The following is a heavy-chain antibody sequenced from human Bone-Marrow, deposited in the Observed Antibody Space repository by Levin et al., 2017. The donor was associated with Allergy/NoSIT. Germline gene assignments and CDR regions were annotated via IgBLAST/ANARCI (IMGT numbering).Heavy chain of an antibody. CDR3: ARAPGYCSSTSCPASWYYYGMDV. Sequence: SVKVSCKASGGTFSSYAISWVRQAPGQGLEWMGGIIPIFGTANYAQKFQGRVTITADKSTSTAYMELSSLRSEDTAVYYCARAPGYCSSTSCPASWYYYGMDVWGQGTTVTVSS. CDR2: IIPIFGTA. V-gene: IGHV1-69*06. J-gene: IGHJ6*02. CDR1: GGTFSSYA. D-gene: IGHD2-2*01.